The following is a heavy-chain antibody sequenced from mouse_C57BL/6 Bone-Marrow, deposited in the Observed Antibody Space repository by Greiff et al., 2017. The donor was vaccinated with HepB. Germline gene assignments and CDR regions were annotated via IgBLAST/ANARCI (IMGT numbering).Heavy chain of an antibody. CDR3: ARHPYSSGYGYAMDY. V-gene: IGHV1-62-2*01. J-gene: IGHJ4*01. CDR2: VYPGSGSI. CDR1: GYTFTEYT. D-gene: IGHD3-2*02. Sequence: VKLLESGAELVKPGASVKLSCKASGYTFTEYTIHWVKQRSGQGLEWIGWVYPGSGSIKYNEKFKDKATLTADKSSSTVYMEISRLTSEDSAVYFCARHPYSSGYGYAMDYWGQGTSVTVSS.